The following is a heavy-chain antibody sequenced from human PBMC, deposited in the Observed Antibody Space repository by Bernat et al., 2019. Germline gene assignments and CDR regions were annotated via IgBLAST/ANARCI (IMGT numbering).Heavy chain of an antibody. V-gene: IGHV1-2*04. CDR3: ARDFARDYDFWSGYSPSYYFDY. CDR2: INPNSGGT. J-gene: IGHJ4*02. D-gene: IGHD3-3*01. CDR1: GYTFTGYY. Sequence: QVQLVQSGAEVKKPGASVKVSCNASGYTFTGYYMHWVRQAPGQGLEWMGWINPNSGGTNYAQKFQGWVTMTRDTSISTAYMELSRLRSDDTAVYYCARDFARDYDFWSGYSPSYYFDYWGQGTLVTVSS.